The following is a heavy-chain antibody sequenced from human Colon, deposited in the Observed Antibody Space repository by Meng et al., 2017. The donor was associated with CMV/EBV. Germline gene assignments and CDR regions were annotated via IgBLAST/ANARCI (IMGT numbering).Heavy chain of an antibody. V-gene: IGHV3-66*01. D-gene: IGHD2-2*01. CDR3: VGGNLVVPASDY. J-gene: IGHJ4*02. Sequence: GESLKISCAASGFTVSSNYMTWVRQAPGKGLEWVSVIYTDGSTHYADSVEGRFTISRDNSKNTLDLQMNNLRAEDTAVYYCVGGNLVVPASDYWGQGTLVTVSS. CDR2: IYTDGST. CDR1: GFTVSSNY.